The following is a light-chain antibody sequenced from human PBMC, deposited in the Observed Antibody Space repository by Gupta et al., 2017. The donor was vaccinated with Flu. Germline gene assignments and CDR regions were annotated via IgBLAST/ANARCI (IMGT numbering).Light chain of an antibody. CDR3: QQTYRSPKT. CDR2: AAS. V-gene: IGKV1-39*01. Sequence: DIPMTQSPSSLSASVGDRVTITCLASQTIDNYLNWYQQKPGTPPKLLIYAASSLQTGVPSRFSGSESGTEFTLTISSLQSDDFATYYCQQTYRSPKTFGEGTKVEVK. CDR1: QTIDNY. J-gene: IGKJ4*02.